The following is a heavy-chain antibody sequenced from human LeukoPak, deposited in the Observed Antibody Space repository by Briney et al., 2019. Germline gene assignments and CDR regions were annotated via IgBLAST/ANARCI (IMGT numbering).Heavy chain of an antibody. V-gene: IGHV3-33*08. CDR1: GFTFSSYA. Sequence: TGGSLRLSCSASGFTFSSYAMHWVRQAPGTGLEWVAVIWSDGSNKYYADSVKGRFTISRDNSKNTLYLQMNSLRAEDTAVYYCARGIAAAGNPNWFDPWGQGTLVTVSS. CDR3: ARGIAAAGNPNWFDP. D-gene: IGHD6-13*01. CDR2: IWSDGSNK. J-gene: IGHJ5*02.